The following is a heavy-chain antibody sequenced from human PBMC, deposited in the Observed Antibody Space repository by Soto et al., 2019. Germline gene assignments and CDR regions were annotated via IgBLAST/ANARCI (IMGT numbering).Heavy chain of an antibody. V-gene: IGHV1-69*02. CDR2: IIPILGIA. CDR3: AMSESSEWRDDALDI. D-gene: IGHD3-3*01. J-gene: IGHJ3*02. CDR1: GGTFSSDT. Sequence: QVQLVQSGAEVKKPGSSVKVSCTASGGTFSSDTISWVRQAPGQGLEWMGRIIPILGIANYAQKFQGRVTITAYKSTSTAYMELSSLRSEDTAVYYCAMSESSEWRDDALDIWGQGTMVTVSS.